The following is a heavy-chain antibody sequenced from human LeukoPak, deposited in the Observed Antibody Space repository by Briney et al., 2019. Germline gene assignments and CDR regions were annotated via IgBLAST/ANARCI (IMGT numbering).Heavy chain of an antibody. CDR1: GITFSDHY. Sequence: AGGSLRLSCAASGITFSDHYMSWIRQAPGKGLEWLSYISSGGDSIYYADSVKGRFTISRDNAKNSVSLQMNSLRAEDTAVYYCASGSYGSGFYYSYYMDVWGKGTTVTVSS. CDR3: ASGSYGSGFYYSYYMDV. J-gene: IGHJ6*03. CDR2: ISSGGDSI. D-gene: IGHD3-10*01. V-gene: IGHV3-11*04.